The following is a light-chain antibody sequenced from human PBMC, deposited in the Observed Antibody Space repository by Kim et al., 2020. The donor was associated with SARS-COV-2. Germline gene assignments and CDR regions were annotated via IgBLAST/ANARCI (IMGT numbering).Light chain of an antibody. CDR2: DTI. J-gene: IGLJ2*01. CDR3: LLYYGGARV. CDR1: TGTVTTGHY. Sequence: PGGTVTLTGGSSTGTVTTGHYPYWFQQKPGQAPRTLIYDTINKQTWTPARFSGSLLGGKAALTLSGAQPEDEADYYCLLYYGGARVFGGGTKLTVL. V-gene: IGLV7-46*01.